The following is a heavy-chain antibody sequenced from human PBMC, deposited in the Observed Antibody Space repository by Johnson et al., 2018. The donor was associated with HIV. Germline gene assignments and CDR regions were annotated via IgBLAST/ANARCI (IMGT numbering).Heavy chain of an antibody. CDR1: GFTFSSYD. CDR3: ASDLTLGKARGDAFDI. Sequence: VQLVESGGGLVQPGGSLRLSCAASGFTFSSYDMHWVRQAPGKGLEWVSAIGTAGDTYYPGSVKGRFTLSRDNAKNSLYMQMNSLRAEDTAVYYRASDLTLGKARGDAFDIWGQGTMVTVSS. V-gene: IGHV3-13*01. J-gene: IGHJ3*02. D-gene: IGHD1-14*01. CDR2: IGTAGDT.